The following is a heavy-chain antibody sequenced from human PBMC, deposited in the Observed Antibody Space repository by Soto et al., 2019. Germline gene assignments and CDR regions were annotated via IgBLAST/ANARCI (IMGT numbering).Heavy chain of an antibody. CDR1: VFTVSSNY. CDR3: ARAYYDSSGYYAQ. J-gene: IGHJ4*02. Sequence: LRLSFAASVFTVSSNYMSWVGQAPGNGLEWVSVIYSGGSTYYADSVKGRFTISRDNSKNTLYLQMNSLRAEDTAVYYCARAYYDSSGYYAQWGQGSMITF. V-gene: IGHV3-53*01. D-gene: IGHD3-22*01. CDR2: IYSGGST.